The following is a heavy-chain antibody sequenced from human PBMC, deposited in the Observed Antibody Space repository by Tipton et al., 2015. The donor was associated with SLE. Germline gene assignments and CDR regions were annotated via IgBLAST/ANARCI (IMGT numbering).Heavy chain of an antibody. CDR2: KYYRSKWYN. CDR3: ARGIVVVPAAIRLSGY. Sequence: GLVKPSQTLSLTCAISGDSVSSNSAAWNWIRQSPSRGLEWLGRKYYRSKWYNDYAVSVKSRITINPDTSKNQFYLQLNSVTPEDTAVYYCARGIVVVPAAIRLSGYWGQGTLVTFSS. D-gene: IGHD2-2*01. J-gene: IGHJ4*02. V-gene: IGHV6-1*01. CDR1: GDSVSSNSAA.